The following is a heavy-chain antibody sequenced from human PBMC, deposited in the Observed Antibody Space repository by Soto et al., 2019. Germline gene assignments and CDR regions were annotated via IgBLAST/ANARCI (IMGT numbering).Heavy chain of an antibody. CDR3: ARFRPYDYVWGSYRYIFDY. J-gene: IGHJ4*02. CDR2: IYYSGST. V-gene: IGHV4-59*01. CDR1: GGSISSYY. D-gene: IGHD3-16*02. Sequence: SETLSLTCTVSGGSISSYYWSWIRQPPGKGLEWIGYIYYSGSTNYNPSLKSRVTISVDTSKNQFSLKLSSVTAADTAVYYCARFRPYDYVWGSYRYIFDYWGQGTPVTVSS.